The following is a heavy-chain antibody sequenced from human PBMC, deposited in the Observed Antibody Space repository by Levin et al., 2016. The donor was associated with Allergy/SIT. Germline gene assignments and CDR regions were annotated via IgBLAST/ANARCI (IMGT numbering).Heavy chain of an antibody. CDR2: INPSGGST. CDR1: GYTFTSYY. CDR3: ARGPVPYYDFWSGSNWFDP. J-gene: IGHJ5*02. V-gene: IGHV1-46*01. Sequence: ASVKVSCKASGYTFTSYYMHWVRQAPGQGLEWMGIINPSGGSTSYAQKFQGRVTMTRDTSTSTVYMELSSLRSEDTAVYYCARGPVPYYDFWSGSNWFDPWGQGTLVTVSS. D-gene: IGHD3-3*01.